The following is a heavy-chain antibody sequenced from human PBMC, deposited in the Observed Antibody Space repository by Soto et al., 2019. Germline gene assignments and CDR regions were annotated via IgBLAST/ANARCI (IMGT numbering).Heavy chain of an antibody. Sequence: GGSLRLSCAASGFTFSSYGIHWVRQAPGKGLEWVALISYDGTDKYYADSVKGRFTISRDNSKNTLYLQMSSLGPEDTAVYYCVKERYAQLWLEDYGMDVWGQGTTVTVSS. CDR2: ISYDGTDK. J-gene: IGHJ6*02. V-gene: IGHV3-30*18. D-gene: IGHD5-18*01. CDR3: VKERYAQLWLEDYGMDV. CDR1: GFTFSSYG.